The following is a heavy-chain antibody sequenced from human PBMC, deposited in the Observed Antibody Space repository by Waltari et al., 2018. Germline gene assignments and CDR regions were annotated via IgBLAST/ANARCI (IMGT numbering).Heavy chain of an antibody. CDR3: SSYDFWSGSAVFDL. CDR1: GIAFHDNG. D-gene: IGHD3-3*01. V-gene: IGHV3-49*04. Sequence: DVQVVESGGDLVQPGRSLRLSCSPSGIAFHDNGVRWVRQAPGKGLEWVGLIRSKGYGGTTQYAASVKDRFTISRDDSKGIAYLQMNSLKAEDTALYFCSSYDFWSGSAVFDLWGQGTMVTVSS. J-gene: IGHJ3*01. CDR2: IRSKGYGGTT.